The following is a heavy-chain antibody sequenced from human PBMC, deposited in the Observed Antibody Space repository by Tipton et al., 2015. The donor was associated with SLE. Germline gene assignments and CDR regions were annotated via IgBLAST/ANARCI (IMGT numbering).Heavy chain of an antibody. J-gene: IGHJ4*02. CDR2: INHSGST. D-gene: IGHD5-12*01. Sequence: TLSLTCAVYGGSFSGYYWSWIRQPPGKGLEWIGEINHSGSTNYNPSLKSRVTISVDTSKNQFSLKLSSVTAADTAVYYCARQRSGSDLGGGPFDYWGQGTLVTVSS. CDR3: ARQRSGSDLGGGPFDY. V-gene: IGHV4-34*01. CDR1: GGSFSGYY.